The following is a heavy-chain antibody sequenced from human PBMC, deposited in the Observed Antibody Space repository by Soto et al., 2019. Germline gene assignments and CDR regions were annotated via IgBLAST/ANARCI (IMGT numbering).Heavy chain of an antibody. CDR1: DGSISSYY. Sequence: PSETLSLTCTVSDGSISSYYWSWIRQPPGKGLECIGYISYSGTTKYNPSLKNRDTILRDTSKNQFSLKLSSVTAADTAVYFCARLPGYCSGDSCRIDYWGQGTLVTVS. D-gene: IGHD2-15*01. CDR2: ISYSGTT. CDR3: ARLPGYCSGDSCRIDY. J-gene: IGHJ4*02. V-gene: IGHV4-59*01.